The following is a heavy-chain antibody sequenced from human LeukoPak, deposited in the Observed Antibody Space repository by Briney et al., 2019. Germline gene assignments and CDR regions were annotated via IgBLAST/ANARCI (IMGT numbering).Heavy chain of an antibody. Sequence: GGSLSLPCCLSGVPLRMFLERYVRPPPGKGLEWVSAISGSGASTYYADSVKGRFTISRDNSKKTLYLQMNSLRAEDTAIYYCAKGFHWGQGTLVTVSS. V-gene: IGHV3-23*01. CDR1: GVPLRMFL. J-gene: IGHJ4*02. CDR2: ISGSGAST. CDR3: AKGFH.